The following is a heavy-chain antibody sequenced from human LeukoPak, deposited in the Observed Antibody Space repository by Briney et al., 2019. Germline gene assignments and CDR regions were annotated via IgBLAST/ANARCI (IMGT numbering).Heavy chain of an antibody. D-gene: IGHD1-26*01. Sequence: GGSLGLSCAASGFTFINYEMNWVRQAPGKGLEWVSYISSSGNTIDYADSVKGRFTISRDNSKNTLYLQMNSLKTEDTAVYYCTTDGVGVEGATYDNWGQGTLVSVSS. J-gene: IGHJ4*02. CDR3: TTDGVGVEGATYDN. V-gene: IGHV3-48*03. CDR1: GFTFINYE. CDR2: ISSSGNTI.